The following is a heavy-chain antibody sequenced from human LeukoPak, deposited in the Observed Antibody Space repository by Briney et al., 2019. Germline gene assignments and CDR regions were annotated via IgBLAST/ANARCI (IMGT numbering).Heavy chain of an antibody. V-gene: IGHV5-51*01. CDR1: GYNFTTYR. CDR3: ARHGSGVVPAAGDY. J-gene: IGHJ4*02. Sequence: GESLKISCKGSGYNFTTYRIGWVRQMPGKGLEWMGIIYPGDSDTRYSPSFQGQVTISADKSISTAFLQWNSLKASDTAMYYCARHGSGVVPAAGDYWGQGTLVTVSS. D-gene: IGHD2-2*01. CDR2: IYPGDSDT.